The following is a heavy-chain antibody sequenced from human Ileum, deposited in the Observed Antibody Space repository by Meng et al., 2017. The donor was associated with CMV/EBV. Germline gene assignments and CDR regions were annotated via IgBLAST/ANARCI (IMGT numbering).Heavy chain of an antibody. CDR3: ARDYHYDSRGYFDS. J-gene: IGHJ4*02. CDR1: GISFNSFA. D-gene: IGHD3-22*01. CDR2: ISYDGSRT. V-gene: IGHV3-30-3*01. Sequence: VQLVESGGGVVHPGRALTLSCAASGISFNSFAMQWVRQAPGKGLEWVAVISYDGSRTNYVDSVKGRFTISRDNSKNTLFLHMNSLRTEDTAVYYCARDYHYDSRGYFDSWGQGSLVTVSS.